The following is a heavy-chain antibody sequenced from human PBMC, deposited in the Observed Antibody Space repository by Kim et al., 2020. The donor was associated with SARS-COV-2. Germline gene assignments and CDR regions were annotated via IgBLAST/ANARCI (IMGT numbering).Heavy chain of an antibody. CDR3: ARVLLKQYYYDSSGYYYDY. CDR2: INAGNGNT. J-gene: IGHJ4*02. CDR1: GYTFTSYA. Sequence: ASVKVSCKASGYTFTSYAMHWVRQAPGQRLEWMGWINAGNGNTKYSQKFQGRVTITRDTSASTAYMELSSLRSEDTAVYYCARVLLKQYYYDSSGYYYDYWGQGTLVTVSS. D-gene: IGHD3-22*01. V-gene: IGHV1-3*01.